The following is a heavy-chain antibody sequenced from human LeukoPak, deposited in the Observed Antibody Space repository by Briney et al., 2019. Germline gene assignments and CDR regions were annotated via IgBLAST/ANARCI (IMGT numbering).Heavy chain of an antibody. CDR2: INPNSGGT. D-gene: IGHD2-2*01. J-gene: IGHJ5*02. CDR1: GYTFTGYY. Sequence: ASVKVSCKASGYTFTGYYMHWVRQTPGQGLEWMGWINPNSGGTNYAQKFKGRVTMTGDTSISTAYMEQSRLRSDDTAVYYWARDGPAGANGYNWFAPWGQGTLVTVSS. V-gene: IGHV1-2*02. CDR3: ARDGPAGANGYNWFAP.